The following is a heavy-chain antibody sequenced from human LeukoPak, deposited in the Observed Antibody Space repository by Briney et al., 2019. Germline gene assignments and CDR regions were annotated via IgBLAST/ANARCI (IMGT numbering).Heavy chain of an antibody. CDR1: GYTFTSYY. CDR2: INPSGGST. CDR3: ARDYDILTGYPLGAFDI. V-gene: IGHV1-46*01. Sequence: ASVKVSCKASGYTFTSYYMHWVRQAPGQGLEWMGIINPSGGSTNYAQKFQGRVTMTRDTFTSTVYMELSSLRSEDTAVYYCARDYDILTGYPLGAFDIWGQGTMVTVSS. J-gene: IGHJ3*02. D-gene: IGHD3-9*01.